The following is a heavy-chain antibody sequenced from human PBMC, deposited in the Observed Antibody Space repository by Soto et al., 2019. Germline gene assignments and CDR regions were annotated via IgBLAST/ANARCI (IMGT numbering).Heavy chain of an antibody. CDR3: AKDPQLPKGLRSIHYGMDV. CDR2: ISYDGSNK. V-gene: IGHV3-30*18. J-gene: IGHJ6*02. D-gene: IGHD5-12*01. Sequence: PGGSLRLPCAAVGVTCSSFGRHGVLQAPGKGLEWVAVISYDGSNKYYADSVKGRFTISRDNSKNPLYLQMHSLRAEDTAVYYCAKDPQLPKGLRSIHYGMDVWGQGTTVTVSS. CDR1: GVTCSSFG.